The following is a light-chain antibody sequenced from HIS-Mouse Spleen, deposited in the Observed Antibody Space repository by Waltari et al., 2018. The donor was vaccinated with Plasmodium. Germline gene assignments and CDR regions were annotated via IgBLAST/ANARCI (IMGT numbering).Light chain of an antibody. CDR2: EDS. CDR3: YSTDSSGNHRV. Sequence: SYELTQPPSVSVSPGQTARITCSGDALPKKSAYWYQQKSGQAPVLVIYEDSKRPYGRRERVSGSSSWTMATLTISGAQVEDEADYYCYSTDSSGNHRVVGGGTKLTVL. J-gene: IGLJ3*02. V-gene: IGLV3-10*01. CDR1: ALPKKS.